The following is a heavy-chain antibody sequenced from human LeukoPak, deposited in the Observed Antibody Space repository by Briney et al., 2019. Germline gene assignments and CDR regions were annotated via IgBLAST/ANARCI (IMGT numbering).Heavy chain of an antibody. CDR3: ARDPIVGAATFDY. CDR1: GFTFSSYA. J-gene: IGHJ4*02. Sequence: ERSLRLSCAASGFTFSSYAMHWVRQAPGKGLEWVAVISYDGSNKYYADSVKGRFTISRDNSKNTLYLQMNSLRAEDTAVYYCARDPIVGAATFDYWGQGTLVTVSS. V-gene: IGHV3-30*04. D-gene: IGHD1-26*01. CDR2: ISYDGSNK.